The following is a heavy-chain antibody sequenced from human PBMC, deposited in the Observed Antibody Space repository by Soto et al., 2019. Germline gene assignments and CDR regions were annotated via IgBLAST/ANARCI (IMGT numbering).Heavy chain of an antibody. V-gene: IGHV2-5*02. J-gene: IGHJ4*02. CDR3: AHTIGSFYYYFDY. CDR1: GFSLTTYGVG. D-gene: IGHD1-26*01. Sequence: QITLKESGPTLVKPTQTLTLTCSFSGFSLTTYGVGVGWIRQHPGKALEWLALIYWDNDKRYSSSLQSRLTITKDTSKNEVVLTLTNMDTVNTATYYCAHTIGSFYYYFDYWGRGTLVTVS. CDR2: IYWDNDK.